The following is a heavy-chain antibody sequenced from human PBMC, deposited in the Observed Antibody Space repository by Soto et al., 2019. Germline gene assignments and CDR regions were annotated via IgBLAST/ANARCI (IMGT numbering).Heavy chain of an antibody. CDR2: ISAGSSNI. D-gene: IGHD6-6*01. J-gene: IGHJ4*02. CDR3: ARQYPSSSRHFDH. Sequence: EVELVECGGGLVKPGGSLKLSRAASGFTFRTYNMIWVRQAPGKGLEWVSSISAGSSNIYYAPSVKGRFTISRDNAKNLLYLQINSLRGEDTAVYYCARQYPSSSRHFDHWGQGTLVSVSS. V-gene: IGHV3-21*01. CDR1: GFTFRTYN.